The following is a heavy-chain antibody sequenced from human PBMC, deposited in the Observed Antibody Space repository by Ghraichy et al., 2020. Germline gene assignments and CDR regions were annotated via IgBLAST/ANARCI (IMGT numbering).Heavy chain of an antibody. J-gene: IGHJ4*02. CDR3: ARGNDYGDGLALCYFDF. V-gene: IGHV4-31*03. D-gene: IGHD4-17*01. Sequence: SETLSLTCTVSGDSVNSGGYYWSWIRQYPGKGLEWIGYIYSSGDTFYTPSLKSRANISLDTSKNQFSLHLTSVTSADTALYYCARGNDYGDGLALCYFDFWGQGTLVSVSS. CDR1: GDSVNSGGYY. CDR2: IYSSGDT.